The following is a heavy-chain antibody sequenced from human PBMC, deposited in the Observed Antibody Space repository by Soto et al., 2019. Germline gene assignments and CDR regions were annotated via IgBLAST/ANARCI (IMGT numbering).Heavy chain of an antibody. V-gene: IGHV2-5*02. D-gene: IGHD5-18*01. CDR1: GFSLSTNGVG. CDR2: IYWDDDK. CDR3: AHSRYSFGYLPFDY. Sequence: QITLKESGPTLVKPTQTLTLTCTFSGFSLSTNGVGVGWIRQPPGKALEWLAVIYWDDDKRYSPSLKNRLTTXKXTXXNQVVLTMTNMDPVDTATYYCAHSRYSFGYLPFDYWGQGTLVTVSS. J-gene: IGHJ4*02.